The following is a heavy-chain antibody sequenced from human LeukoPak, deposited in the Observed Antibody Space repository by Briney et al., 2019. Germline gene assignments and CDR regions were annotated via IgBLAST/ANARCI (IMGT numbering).Heavy chain of an antibody. D-gene: IGHD3-10*02. J-gene: IGHJ6*04. Sequence: GGTLRLSCAASGFTFSDYYMSWIRQAPGKGLEWVSYISSSGGAIYYADSVKGRFTISRDNAKNSLYLQMNSLRAEDTAVYYCAELGITMIGGVWGKGTTVTISS. CDR2: ISSSGGAI. V-gene: IGHV3-11*04. CDR1: GFTFSDYY. CDR3: AELGITMIGGV.